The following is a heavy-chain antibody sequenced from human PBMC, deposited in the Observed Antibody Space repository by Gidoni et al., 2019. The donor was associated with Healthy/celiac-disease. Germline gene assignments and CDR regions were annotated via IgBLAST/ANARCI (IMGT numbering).Heavy chain of an antibody. V-gene: IGHV3-21*01. CDR3: ARNWNTYYYDSSGYYFFDY. D-gene: IGHD3-22*01. Sequence: VQLVESGGGLVKPGGSLRLSCAASGFTFSSYSMNWVRQAPGKGLEWVSSISSSSSYIYYADSVKGRFTISRDNAKNSLYLQMNSLRAEDTAVYYCARNWNTYYYDSSGYYFFDYWGQGTLVTVSS. J-gene: IGHJ4*02. CDR1: GFTFSSYS. CDR2: ISSSSSYI.